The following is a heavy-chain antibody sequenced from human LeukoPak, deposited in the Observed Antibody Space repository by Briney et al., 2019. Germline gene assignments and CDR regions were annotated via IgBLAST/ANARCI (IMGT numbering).Heavy chain of an antibody. CDR2: IDPNSGDT. D-gene: IGHD3-22*01. J-gene: IGHJ3*02. Sequence: ASVKVSCKASGYIFTGYYMHWVRQAPGQGPEWMGWIDPNSGDTRYAEKFQGRVTMTRDTSITTVYMELSSLRSEDTAVYYCATEYDSSGYSLTHDAFDIWGQGTMVTVSS. CDR3: ATEYDSSGYSLTHDAFDI. V-gene: IGHV1-2*02. CDR1: GYIFTGYY.